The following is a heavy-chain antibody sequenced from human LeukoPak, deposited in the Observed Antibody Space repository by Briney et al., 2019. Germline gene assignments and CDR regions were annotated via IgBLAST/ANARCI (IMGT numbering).Heavy chain of an antibody. J-gene: IGHJ6*03. D-gene: IGHD5-24*01. CDR3: ARIAISSLGAYYMDV. CDR2: ISASSTYI. Sequence: GGSLRLSCAASGFMFTSYSMNWVRQAPGKGLEWVSSISASSTYIFYGDSVKGRFTLSRDNARSSLCLQMNGLRAEDAAVYYCARIAISSLGAYYMDVWGKGTTVTVSS. CDR1: GFMFTSYS. V-gene: IGHV3-21*01.